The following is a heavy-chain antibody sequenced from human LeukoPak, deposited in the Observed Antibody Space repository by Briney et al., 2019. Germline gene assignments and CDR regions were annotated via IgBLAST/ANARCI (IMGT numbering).Heavy chain of an antibody. CDR2: ISGSGDAI. Sequence: QSGGSLRLSCAASGFNFNNHNVNWVRQAPGKGLQWVSYISGSGDAIFYAESVQGRFTISRDNAKNSVYLQMNSLRAEDTAVYYCARTYGSGSLDYGGQGTLVTVSS. V-gene: IGHV3-48*01. CDR3: ARTYGSGSLDY. CDR1: GFNFNNHN. D-gene: IGHD2-15*01. J-gene: IGHJ4*02.